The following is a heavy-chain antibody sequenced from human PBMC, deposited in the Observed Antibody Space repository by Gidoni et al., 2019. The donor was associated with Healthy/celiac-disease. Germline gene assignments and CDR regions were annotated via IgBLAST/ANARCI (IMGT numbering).Heavy chain of an antibody. V-gene: IGHV3-48*04. Sequence: EVQLVESGGGLVQPGGSLRLSCAASGFTFSSYSMNWVRQAPGKGLAWVSYISSSSSTIYYAASVKGRFTISRDNAKNSLYLQMNSLRAEETAVYYCARDGKALGIDFWGQGTLVTVSS. J-gene: IGHJ4*02. CDR3: ARDGKALGIDF. CDR1: GFTFSSYS. D-gene: IGHD1-26*01. CDR2: ISSSSSTI.